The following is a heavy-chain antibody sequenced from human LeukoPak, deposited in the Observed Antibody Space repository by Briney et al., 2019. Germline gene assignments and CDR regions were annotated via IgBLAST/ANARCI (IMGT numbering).Heavy chain of an antibody. J-gene: IGHJ5*02. CDR3: ARTYSSYDFWSGYFNWFDP. Sequence: GESLKISCKGSGYSFTSYWIGWVRQMPGKGLEWMGIIYPGDPDTRYSPSFQGQVIISADKSISTAYLQWSSLKASDTAMYYCARTYSSYDFWSGYFNWFDPWGQGTLVTVSS. V-gene: IGHV5-51*01. D-gene: IGHD3-3*01. CDR2: IYPGDPDT. CDR1: GYSFTSYW.